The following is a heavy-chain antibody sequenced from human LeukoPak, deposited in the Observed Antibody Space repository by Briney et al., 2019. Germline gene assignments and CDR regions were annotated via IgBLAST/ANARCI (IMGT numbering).Heavy chain of an antibody. CDR3: ASLFSYDRSGPTPYDAFDI. CDR1: GFTFSSFG. Sequence: GGSLRLSCAASGFTFSSFGMHWVRQAPGKGLEWVAVIWYGGSNKYYADSVKGRFPISRDNSKNTLYLQMNSLRAEDTAVYYCASLFSYDRSGPTPYDAFDIWGQGTMVTVSS. J-gene: IGHJ3*02. D-gene: IGHD3-22*01. CDR2: IWYGGSNK. V-gene: IGHV3-33*08.